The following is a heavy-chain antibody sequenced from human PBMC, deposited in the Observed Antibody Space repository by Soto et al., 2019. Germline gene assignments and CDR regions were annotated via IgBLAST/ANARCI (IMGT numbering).Heavy chain of an antibody. V-gene: IGHV3-23*01. CDR1: GVTFRNYA. D-gene: IGHD2-15*01. Sequence: GGSLRLSCAASGVTFRNYAMSWVRQAPGKGLEWVSSISGGGDSTYYVDSVKGRFTISRDNSKNTLYLQMNTLRAEDTAVYYCAGRDGRWFPYRSDFWGQGTLVTVSS. J-gene: IGHJ4*02. CDR3: AGRDGRWFPYRSDF. CDR2: ISGGGDST.